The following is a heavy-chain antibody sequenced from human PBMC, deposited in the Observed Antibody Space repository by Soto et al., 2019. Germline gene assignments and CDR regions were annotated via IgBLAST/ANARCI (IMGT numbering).Heavy chain of an antibody. CDR2: INAGNGNT. CDR3: ARDYYGSGPHNWFDP. V-gene: IGHV1-3*01. CDR1: GYTFTSYA. J-gene: IGHJ5*02. D-gene: IGHD3-10*01. Sequence: QVQLVQSGAEVKKPGASVKVSCKASGYTFTSYAMHWVRQAPGQRLEWMGWINAGNGNTKYSQKFQGRVTITRDTSASTAYMELSSLRPEDTAVYYCARDYYGSGPHNWFDPWGQGTLVTVSS.